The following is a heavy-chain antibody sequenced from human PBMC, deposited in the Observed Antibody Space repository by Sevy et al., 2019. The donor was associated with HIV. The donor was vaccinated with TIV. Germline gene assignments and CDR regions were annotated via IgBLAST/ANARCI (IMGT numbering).Heavy chain of an antibody. CDR2: ISYDGSNK. J-gene: IGHJ4*02. D-gene: IGHD2-15*01. Sequence: GGSLRLSCAASGFTFSSYGMHWVRQAPGKGPEWVAVISYDGSNKYYADSVKGRFTISRDNSKNTLYLQMNSLRAEDTAVYYCAKDLGYCSGGSCYSFDYWGQGTLVTVSS. V-gene: IGHV3-30*18. CDR1: GFTFSSYG. CDR3: AKDLGYCSGGSCYSFDY.